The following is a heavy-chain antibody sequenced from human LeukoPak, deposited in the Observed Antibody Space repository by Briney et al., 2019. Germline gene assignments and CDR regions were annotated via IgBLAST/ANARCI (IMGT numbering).Heavy chain of an antibody. J-gene: IGHJ6*02. Sequence: TGGSLRLSCAASTFSFSTFTMSWVRQAPGKGLEWVSVISGSGDSTYYAYSVKGRFTISRDNSKNTLYLQMRSLRAEDTAIYYCAKDLAYGGNSGYYYYGMDVWGQGTTVTVSS. V-gene: IGHV3-23*01. D-gene: IGHD4-23*01. CDR1: TFSFSTFT. CDR2: ISGSGDST. CDR3: AKDLAYGGNSGYYYYGMDV.